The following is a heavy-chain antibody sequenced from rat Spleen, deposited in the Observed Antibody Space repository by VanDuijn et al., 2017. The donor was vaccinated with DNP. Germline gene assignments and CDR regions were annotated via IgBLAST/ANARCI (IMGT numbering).Heavy chain of an antibody. Sequence: EVQLVESGGGLVQPGRSLKLSCIASGFTFSDYNMAWVRQAPKKGLEWVATISYDDSSTYYRDSVKGRFTISRDNAKNTLYLQMDSLRSEDTATYYCASRPPPTRGPFDYWGQGVTVTVSS. CDR1: GFTFSDYN. CDR3: ASRPPPTRGPFDY. J-gene: IGHJ2*01. V-gene: IGHV5-7*01. D-gene: IGHD1-4*01. CDR2: ISYDDSST.